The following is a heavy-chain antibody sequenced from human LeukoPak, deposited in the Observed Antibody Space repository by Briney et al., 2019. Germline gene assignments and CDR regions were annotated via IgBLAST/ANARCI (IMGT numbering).Heavy chain of an antibody. D-gene: IGHD3-3*01. CDR3: NSFCA. CDR1: GFIFRTNY. V-gene: IGHV3-53*01. Sequence: GGSLRLSCAASGFIFRTNYMNGVRQAPGKGLEWVAIIYGGGNTYYLDSVQGRFTISRDTSKNTVYLQMNTLRAEDTAVYYCNSFCARGQGTLVTVSS. CDR2: IYGGGNT. J-gene: IGHJ4*02.